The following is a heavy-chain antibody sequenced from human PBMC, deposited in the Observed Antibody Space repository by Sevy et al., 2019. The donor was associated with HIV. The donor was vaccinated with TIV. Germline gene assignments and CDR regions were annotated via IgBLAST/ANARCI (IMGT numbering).Heavy chain of an antibody. Sequence: GGSLRLSCAASGFTFSSYAMHWVRQAPGKGLEWVAVISYDGSNKYYADSVKGRFTISRDNSKNTLYLQMNSLSAEDTAVYDCASLYCTNGVCPDWGQGTLVTVSS. CDR1: GFTFSSYA. CDR2: ISYDGSNK. J-gene: IGHJ4*02. D-gene: IGHD2-8*01. CDR3: ASLYCTNGVCPD. V-gene: IGHV3-30-3*01.